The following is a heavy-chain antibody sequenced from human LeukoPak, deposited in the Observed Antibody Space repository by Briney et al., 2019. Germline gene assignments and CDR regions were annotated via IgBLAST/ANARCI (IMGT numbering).Heavy chain of an antibody. CDR3: ARDLVESATGDLYGMDV. CDR2: INPNSGGT. Sequence: AASVKVSCKASRYTFTGYYMHWVRQAPGQGLEWMGWINPNSGGTNYAQKFQGRVTMTRDTSISTAYMELSGLRSDDTAVYYCARDLVESATGDLYGMDVWGQGTTVTVSS. CDR1: RYTFTGYY. J-gene: IGHJ6*02. V-gene: IGHV1-2*02. D-gene: IGHD7-27*01.